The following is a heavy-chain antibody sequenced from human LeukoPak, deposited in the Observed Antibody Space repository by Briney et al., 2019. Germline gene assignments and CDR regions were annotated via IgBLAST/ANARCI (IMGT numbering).Heavy chain of an antibody. V-gene: IGHV1-2*02. J-gene: IGHJ5*02. CDR3: ARGQVYSSGWAFRFWFDP. Sequence: ASVKVSCKASGYTFTGYYMHWVRQAPGQELELMGWINPNSGGTNYAQKFQGRVTMTRDTSISTAYMELSRLRSDDTAVYYCARGQVYSSGWAFRFWFDPWGQGTLVTVSS. CDR1: GYTFTGYY. CDR2: INPNSGGT. D-gene: IGHD6-19*01.